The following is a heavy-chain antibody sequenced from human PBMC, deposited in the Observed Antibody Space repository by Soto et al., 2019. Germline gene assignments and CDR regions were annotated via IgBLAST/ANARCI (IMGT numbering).Heavy chain of an antibody. CDR2: IKSKTDGGTT. D-gene: IGHD2-8*01. V-gene: IGHV3-15*01. CDR3: TTAGIVLMVYVAPYYFDY. Sequence: EVQLVESGGGLVKPGGSLRLSCAASGFTFSNAWMSWVRQAPGKGLEWVGRIKSKTDGGTTDYAAPVKGRSTISRDDSKNTLYLQMNSLKTEDTAVYYCTTAGIVLMVYVAPYYFDYWGQGTLVTVSS. J-gene: IGHJ4*02. CDR1: GFTFSNAW.